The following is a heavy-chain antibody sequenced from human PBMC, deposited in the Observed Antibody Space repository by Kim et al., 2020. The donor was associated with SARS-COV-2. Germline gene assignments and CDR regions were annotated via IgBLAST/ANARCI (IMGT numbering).Heavy chain of an antibody. CDR1: GFTFSSYA. V-gene: IGHV3-23*01. J-gene: IGHJ3*02. D-gene: IGHD2-15*01. CDR2: IINNVDST. Sequence: GGSLRLSCAASGFTFSSYAMSWVRQAPGKGLEWVSTIINNVDSTFFADSVKGRFTLSRDNSKNTLSLQMNSLGAEDTAVYYCAKGGGRPLQDAFDIWGQGTRVTVSS. CDR3: AKGGGRPLQDAFDI.